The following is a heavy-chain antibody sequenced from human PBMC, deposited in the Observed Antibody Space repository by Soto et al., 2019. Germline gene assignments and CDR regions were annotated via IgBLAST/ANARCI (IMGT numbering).Heavy chain of an antibody. J-gene: IGHJ5*02. V-gene: IGHV4-31*03. CDR1: GGSISSGGYY. CDR3: ARGARYCSSTSCYPGANWFDP. D-gene: IGHD2-2*01. Sequence: SETLSLTCTVSGGSISSGGYYWSWIRQHPGKGLEWIGYIYYSGSTYYNPSLKSRVTISVDTSKNQFSLKLSSVTAADTAVYYCARGARYCSSTSCYPGANWFDPWGQGTLVTVSS. CDR2: IYYSGST.